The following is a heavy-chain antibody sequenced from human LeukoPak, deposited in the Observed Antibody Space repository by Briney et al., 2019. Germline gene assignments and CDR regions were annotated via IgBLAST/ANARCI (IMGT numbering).Heavy chain of an antibody. D-gene: IGHD3-10*01. CDR1: GYTFTSYD. CDR2: INPNSGGT. V-gene: IGHV1-2*02. J-gene: IGHJ4*02. CDR3: ARGGVDYYGSGTYYLMYYFDY. Sequence: GASVKVSCKASGYTFTSYDINWVRQATGQGLEWMGWINPNSGGTNYAQKFQGRVTMTRDTSISTAYMELSRLRSDDTAVYFCARGGVDYYGSGTYYLMYYFDYWGQGALVTVSS.